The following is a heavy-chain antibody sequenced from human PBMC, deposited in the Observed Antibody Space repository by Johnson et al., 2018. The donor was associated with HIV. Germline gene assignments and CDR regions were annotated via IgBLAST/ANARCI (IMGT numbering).Heavy chain of an antibody. Sequence: QVQLVESGGGVVQPGGSLRLSCAASGFTFSSYAMHWVRQAPGKGLEWVAVISYDGSNKYYADSVKGRFTISRDNSKNSLYLQMNSLRAEDTALYYCARDVIVLVVYAKVGAFDIWGQGTMVTVSS. CDR1: GFTFSSYA. CDR2: ISYDGSNK. V-gene: IGHV3-30-3*01. CDR3: ARDVIVLVVYAKVGAFDI. J-gene: IGHJ3*02. D-gene: IGHD2-8*02.